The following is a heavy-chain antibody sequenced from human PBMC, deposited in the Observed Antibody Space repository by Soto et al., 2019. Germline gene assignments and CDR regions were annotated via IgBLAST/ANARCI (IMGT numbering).Heavy chain of an antibody. CDR1: GYTFFTYD. CDR2: ISTYSGDT. D-gene: IGHD5-12*01. V-gene: IGHV1-18*01. J-gene: IGHJ5*02. Sequence: ASVKVSCKASGYTFFTYDISWVRQAPGQGLEWMGWISTYSGDTKYAQKFQGRVTMTTDTSTTTAYLELRSLRSDDTAVYYCARHHGPTTSENWFDPRREGTLVTVSS. CDR3: ARHHGPTTSENWFDP.